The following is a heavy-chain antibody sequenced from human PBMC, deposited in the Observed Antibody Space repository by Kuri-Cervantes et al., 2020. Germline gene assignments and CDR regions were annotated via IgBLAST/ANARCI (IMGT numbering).Heavy chain of an antibody. CDR2: IKQDGSEK. CDR3: ARTDAVVVVPAAPSPLDY. V-gene: IGHV3-7*01. D-gene: IGHD2-2*01. CDR1: GFTFSSYW. J-gene: IGHJ4*02. Sequence: GESLKISCAASGFTFSSYWMSWVRQAPGKGLEWVANIKQDGSEKYYVDSVKGRFTISRDNAKNSLYLQMNSLRAEDTAVYYCARTDAVVVVPAAPSPLDYWGQGTLVTVSS.